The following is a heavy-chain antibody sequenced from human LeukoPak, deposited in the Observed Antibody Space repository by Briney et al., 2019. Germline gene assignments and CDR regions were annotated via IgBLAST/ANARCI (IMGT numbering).Heavy chain of an antibody. V-gene: IGHV4-34*01. J-gene: IGHJ4*02. CDR3: ARADYYYDSSCYYVPDY. CDR2: INHSGST. CDR1: GGSFSCYY. Sequence: PWETLSLTCAVYGGSFSCYYWSWIRQPPGKGLEWIGEINHSGSTTYNASLKSRVTISVDTSKYQFSLKLSYVTAADTAVYYCARADYYYDSSCYYVPDYWGQGTLVTVSS. D-gene: IGHD3-22*01.